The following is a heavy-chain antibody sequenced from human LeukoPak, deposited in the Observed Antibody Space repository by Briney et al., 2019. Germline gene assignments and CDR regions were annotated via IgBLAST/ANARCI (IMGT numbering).Heavy chain of an antibody. D-gene: IGHD1-26*01. J-gene: IGHJ4*02. CDR2: INLHGSEK. V-gene: IGHV3-7*01. CDR1: GFTFSSHW. CDR3: AGDYSGRDVGIDY. Sequence: GGSLRLSCAASGFTFSSHWMSWVRQAPGKGLEWVANINLHGSEKYYVDSVKGRFTISRDNGKNSLYLQLNSLRAEDTAIYYCAGDYSGRDVGIDYWGWGTLVTVSS.